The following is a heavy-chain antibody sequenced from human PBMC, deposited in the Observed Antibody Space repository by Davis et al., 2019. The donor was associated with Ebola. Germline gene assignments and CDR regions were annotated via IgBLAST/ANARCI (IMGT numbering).Heavy chain of an antibody. J-gene: IGHJ4*02. V-gene: IGHV3-21*01. CDR3: ARDDKLVAGTLDY. Sequence: PGGSLRLSCAASGFTFSSYAMTWVRQAPGKGLEWVSSISSSSSYIYYADSVKGRFTISRDNAKNSLYLQMNSLRAEDTAVYYCARDDKLVAGTLDYWGQGTLVTVSS. D-gene: IGHD6-19*01. CDR1: GFTFSSYA. CDR2: ISSSSSYI.